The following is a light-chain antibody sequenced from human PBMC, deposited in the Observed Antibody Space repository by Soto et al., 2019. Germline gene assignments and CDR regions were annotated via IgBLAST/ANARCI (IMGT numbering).Light chain of an antibody. V-gene: IGLV2-23*01. J-gene: IGLJ1*01. CDR2: EGS. CDR3: CSYAGRSSSSYV. CDR1: SSDVGSYNL. Sequence: QYALTQPASVCGSPGQSITISCTGTSSDVGSYNLVSWYQQNPGKAPKLMIYEGSKRPSGVSNRFSGSKSGNTASLTISGLQGEDEADYYCCSYAGRSSSSYVFGTGTKLTVL.